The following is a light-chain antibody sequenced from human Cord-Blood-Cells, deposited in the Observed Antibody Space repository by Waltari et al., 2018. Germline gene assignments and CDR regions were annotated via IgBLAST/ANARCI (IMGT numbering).Light chain of an antibody. CDR1: SANIGRTY. Sequence: QSVLTQPPSASGTPGQRVTITCSGSSANIGRTYVYWYQQLPGTTPNLLIYRNNQRPSGVPDRFSGSKSGTSASLAISGLRSEDEADYYCAAWDDSLSGWVFGGGTKLTVL. J-gene: IGLJ3*02. CDR2: RNN. CDR3: AAWDDSLSGWV. V-gene: IGLV1-47*01.